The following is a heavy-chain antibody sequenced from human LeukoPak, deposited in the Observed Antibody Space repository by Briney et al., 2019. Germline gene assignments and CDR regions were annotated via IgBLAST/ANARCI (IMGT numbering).Heavy chain of an antibody. CDR1: GGSFSGYY. V-gene: IGHV4-34*01. CDR2: INHSGST. J-gene: IGHJ5*02. Sequence: SETLSLICAVYGGSFSGYYWSWIRQPPGKGLEWIGEINHSGSTNYNPSLKSRVTISVDTSKNQFSLKLSSVTAADTAVYYCARAPPFDPWGQGTLVTVSS. CDR3: ARAPPFDP.